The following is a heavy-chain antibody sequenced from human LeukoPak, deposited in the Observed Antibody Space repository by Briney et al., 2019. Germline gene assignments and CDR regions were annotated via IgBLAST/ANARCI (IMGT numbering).Heavy chain of an antibody. CDR3: ARGLMDIATATRVFAFDF. V-gene: IGHV3-66*01. CDR1: GFTFSSYS. CDR2: LYSGGST. D-gene: IGHD6-13*01. J-gene: IGHJ3*01. Sequence: GGSLRLSCAASGFTFSSYSMNWVRQAPGRGLECVSVLYSGGSTYYADSVKGRFTISRDNSKNTLYLQVNSLRVEDTAVYYCARGLMDIATATRVFAFDFWGQGTMVTVSS.